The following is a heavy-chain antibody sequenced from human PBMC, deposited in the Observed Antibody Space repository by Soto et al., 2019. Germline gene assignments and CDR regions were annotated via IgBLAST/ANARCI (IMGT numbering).Heavy chain of an antibody. CDR2: IYHSGNT. CDR3: ARVKLAGCGGFDY. V-gene: IGHV4-38-2*01. D-gene: IGHD2-15*01. J-gene: IGHJ4*02. CDR1: GYSISNGYY. Sequence: SETLSLTCAVSGYSISNGYYWGWVRQPPGKGLEWIGSIYHSGNTYYNPSLKSRVTISLDTSKNQFSLKLTSVTAAGTAMYYCARVKLAGCGGFDYWGQGTLVTVSS.